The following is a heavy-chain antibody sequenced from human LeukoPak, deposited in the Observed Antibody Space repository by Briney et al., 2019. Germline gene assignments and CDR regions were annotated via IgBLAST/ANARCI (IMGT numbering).Heavy chain of an antibody. V-gene: IGHV2-70*01. CDR3: ARMTDVFDY. D-gene: IGHD2-21*02. CDR1: GCDRRTGKSL. J-gene: IGHJ4*02. CDR2: IDWDDDK. Sequence: GSTLVNPPETLTLTSTFSGCDRRTGKSLVSWIRQPPAKALEWLALIDWDDDKCYSTSPKTRLTISKDTSKNQVVLTMTNMDPVDTATYYCARMTDVFDYWGQGTLVTVSS.